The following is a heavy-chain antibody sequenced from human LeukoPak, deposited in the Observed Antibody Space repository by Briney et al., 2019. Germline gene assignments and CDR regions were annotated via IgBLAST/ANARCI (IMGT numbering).Heavy chain of an antibody. CDR2: ISAYNGNT. CDR3: ARAREGGRYSSSSRAFDY. J-gene: IGHJ4*02. D-gene: IGHD6-6*01. V-gene: IGHV1-18*01. Sequence: ASVKVSCKASGYTFTSYGISWVRQAPGQGLEWMGWISAYNGNTNYAQKLQGRVTMTTDTSTSTAYMELRSLRSDDTAVYYCARAREGGRYSSSSRAFDYWGQGTLVTVSS. CDR1: GYTFTSYG.